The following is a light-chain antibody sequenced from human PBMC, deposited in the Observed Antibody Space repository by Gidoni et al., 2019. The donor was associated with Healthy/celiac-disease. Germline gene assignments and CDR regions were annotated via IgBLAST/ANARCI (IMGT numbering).Light chain of an antibody. CDR3: SSYTSSSTLVV. J-gene: IGLJ2*01. V-gene: IGLV2-14*03. Sequence: QSALTQPASVSGSPGQAITISCTGTSSDVGGYNYVSWYQQHPGKAPKLIIYDVSSRPSGVSTRFSVSKSGNTASLTISGLQAEDEADYYCSSYTSSSTLVVFGGGTKLTVL. CDR1: SSDVGGYNY. CDR2: DVS.